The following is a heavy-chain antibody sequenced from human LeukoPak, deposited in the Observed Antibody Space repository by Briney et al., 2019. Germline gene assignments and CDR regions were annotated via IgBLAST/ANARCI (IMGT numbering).Heavy chain of an antibody. CDR1: GLTFSSYA. Sequence: GGSLRLSCAAAGLTFSSYAMSWVRQAPGKGLEWVSAISGSGGSTYYADYVKGRFTISRDNSKNTLYLQMNSLRAEDTAVYYCAKDASRITMTLGAFDIWGQGTMVTVSS. D-gene: IGHD3-22*01. CDR2: ISGSGGST. CDR3: AKDASRITMTLGAFDI. V-gene: IGHV3-23*01. J-gene: IGHJ3*02.